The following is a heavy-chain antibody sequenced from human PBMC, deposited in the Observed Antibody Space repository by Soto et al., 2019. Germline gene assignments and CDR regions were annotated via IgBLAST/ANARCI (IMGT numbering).Heavy chain of an antibody. J-gene: IGHJ6*02. CDR1: GYTFTSYY. CDR2: INPSGGST. CDR3: ARDWGERLDDFWSGYYTRSYYYYGMDV. V-gene: IGHV1-46*01. Sequence: ASVKVSCKASGYTFTSYYMHWVRQAPGQGLEWMRIINPSGGSTSYAQKFQGRVTMTRDTSTSTVYMELSSLRSEDTAVYYCARDWGERLDDFWSGYYTRSYYYYGMDVWGQGTTVTVSS. D-gene: IGHD3-3*01.